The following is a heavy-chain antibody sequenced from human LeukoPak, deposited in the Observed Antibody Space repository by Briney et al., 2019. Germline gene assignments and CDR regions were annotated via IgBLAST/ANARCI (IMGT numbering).Heavy chain of an antibody. D-gene: IGHD2-2*01. J-gene: IGHJ4*02. CDR2: IYYSGST. Sequence: SETLSLTCTVSGGSISSYYWSWIRQPPGKGLEWIGYIYYSGSTNYNPSLKSRVTISVDTSKNQFSLKLSSVTAADTAVYYCAREVYCSSTSCYDYWGQGTLVTVSS. CDR1: GGSISSYY. V-gene: IGHV4-59*01. CDR3: AREVYCSSTSCYDY.